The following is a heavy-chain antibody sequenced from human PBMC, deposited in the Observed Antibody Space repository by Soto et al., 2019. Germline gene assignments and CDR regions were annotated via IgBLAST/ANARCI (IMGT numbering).Heavy chain of an antibody. Sequence: RASVKVSCKASGFSFTGYYIHWLRRAPGQGLEWMGWINAHSGGTEYAQKFQGRVTLTRDTSIATAYLTLTSLTSDDTALYYCAKDLTRQLAYWLDPWGQGTQVTVSS. V-gene: IGHV1-2*02. CDR2: INAHSGGT. D-gene: IGHD6-6*01. CDR1: GFSFTGYY. CDR3: AKDLTRQLAYWLDP. J-gene: IGHJ5*02.